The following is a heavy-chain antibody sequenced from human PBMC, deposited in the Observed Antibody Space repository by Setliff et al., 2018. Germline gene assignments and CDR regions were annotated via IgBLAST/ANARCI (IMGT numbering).Heavy chain of an antibody. V-gene: IGHV3-15*01. J-gene: IGHJ1*01. CDR1: GITFKNAW. Sequence: GESLTISCSVSGITFKNAWMTWVRQAPGKGPQWVGRIKSSIEGATSDYGAPARGRFTISRDDSKNMIHLQMNNLKIEDTGFYFCATGPRDSRNYLNWLGSWGPGTLVTVSS. CDR3: ATGPRDSRNYLNWLGS. D-gene: IGHD4-4*01. CDR2: IKSSIEGATS.